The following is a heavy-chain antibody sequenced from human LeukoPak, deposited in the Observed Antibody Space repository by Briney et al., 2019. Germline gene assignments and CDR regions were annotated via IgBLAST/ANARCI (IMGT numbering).Heavy chain of an antibody. Sequence: VASVKVSCKASGYTFTSYYMHWVRQAPGQGLEWMGIINPSGGSTSYAQKFQGRVTITADESTSTAYMELSSLRSEDTAVYYCARVQLWSDAEYFQHWGQGTLVTVSS. CDR2: INPSGGST. CDR3: ARVQLWSDAEYFQH. V-gene: IGHV1-46*01. J-gene: IGHJ1*01. D-gene: IGHD5-18*01. CDR1: GYTFTSYY.